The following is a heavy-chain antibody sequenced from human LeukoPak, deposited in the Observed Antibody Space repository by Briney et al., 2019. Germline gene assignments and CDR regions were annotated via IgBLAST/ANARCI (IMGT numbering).Heavy chain of an antibody. J-gene: IGHJ4*02. D-gene: IGHD6-19*01. Sequence: GGSLRLSCAASGFIFSNYAMTWVRQAPGKGLEWVSSIVGIGTTTYYADSVKGRFTISRDNSKSTLYLQMNSLRAEDTAVYYCAKVRLDNSGWYYLDYWGQGTLVTVSS. CDR1: GFIFSNYA. CDR3: AKVRLDNSGWYYLDY. CDR2: IVGIGTTT. V-gene: IGHV3-23*01.